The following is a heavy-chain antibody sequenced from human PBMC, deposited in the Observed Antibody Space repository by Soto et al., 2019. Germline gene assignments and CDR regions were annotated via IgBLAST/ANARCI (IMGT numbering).Heavy chain of an antibody. CDR3: ARAPPFWSGYTYYHYYMDV. Sequence: GGSLRLSCAASGFTVSSNYMSWVRQAPGKGLEWVSVIYSGGSTYYADSVKGRFTISRDNSKNTLYLQMNSLRAEDTAVYYCARAPPFWSGYTYYHYYMDVWGKGTTVTVSS. CDR2: IYSGGST. D-gene: IGHD3-3*01. CDR1: GFTVSSNY. J-gene: IGHJ6*03. V-gene: IGHV3-66*01.